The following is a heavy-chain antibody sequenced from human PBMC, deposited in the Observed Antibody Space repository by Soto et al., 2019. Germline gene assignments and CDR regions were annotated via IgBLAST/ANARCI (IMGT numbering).Heavy chain of an antibody. D-gene: IGHD2-21*02. J-gene: IGHJ4*02. CDR2: IIPKFKLA. V-gene: IGHV1-69*12. CDR3: ATRAVTAFYFDY. CDR1: GGTFSSTA. Sequence: QVQLVQPGADVKKPGSSVKVSCKASGGTFSSTALSWVRQAPGQGLEWMGGIIPKFKLANYAQRFQVGATFTADESTSTAYMELSSLRSEDTAVYYCATRAVTAFYFDYWGQGTLVTVSS.